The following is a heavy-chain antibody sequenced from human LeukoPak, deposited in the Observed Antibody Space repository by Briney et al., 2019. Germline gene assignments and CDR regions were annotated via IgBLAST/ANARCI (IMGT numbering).Heavy chain of an antibody. D-gene: IGHD3-10*01. CDR2: INSDGSWT. J-gene: IGHJ4*02. V-gene: IGHV3-74*01. CDR3: FFGSERASVY. CDR1: GNYW. Sequence: PGGPLRLSCAASGNYWMHWVRQAPGKGLVWVSHINSDGSWTSYADSVKGRFTISKDNAKNTVYLQMNSLKTEDTAVYFCFFGSERASVYWGPGTLVTVSS.